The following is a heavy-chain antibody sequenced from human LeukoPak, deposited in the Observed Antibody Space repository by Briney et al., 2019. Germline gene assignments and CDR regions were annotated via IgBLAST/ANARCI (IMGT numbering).Heavy chain of an antibody. CDR2: IRSKAYGGTT. V-gene: IGHV3-49*03. J-gene: IGHJ6*02. D-gene: IGHD3-22*01. CDR3: AKDFPHYYEVPHGMDV. CDR1: GFTFGDYA. Sequence: PGGSLRLSCTASGFTFGDYAMSWFRQAPGKGLEWVGFIRSKAYGGTTEYAASVKGRFTISRDDAKNSLYLQMNGLRVEDTAIYYCAKDFPHYYEVPHGMDVWGQGTTVTV.